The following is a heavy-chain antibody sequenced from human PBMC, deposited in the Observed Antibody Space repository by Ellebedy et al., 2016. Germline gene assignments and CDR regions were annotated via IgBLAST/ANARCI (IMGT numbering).Heavy chain of an antibody. CDR3: VRDLLFSGSRRVLD. Sequence: SETLSLTXTVSGGSISSYYCSWIRQPPGKGLEWIGNICSRGNTFYNAPLRSRLTISVDTSKNQFSLNLSSVTAADTAVYYCVRDLLFSGSRRVLDWGQGTLVAVSS. D-gene: IGHD3-10*01. CDR1: GGSISSYY. V-gene: IGHV4-59*12. J-gene: IGHJ4*02. CDR2: ICSRGNT.